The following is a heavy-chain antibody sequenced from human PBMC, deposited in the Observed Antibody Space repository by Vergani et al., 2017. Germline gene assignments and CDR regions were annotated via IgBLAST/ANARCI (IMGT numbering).Heavy chain of an antibody. CDR2: ISARYPST. D-gene: IGHD6-13*01. V-gene: IGHV3-23*01. Sequence: EVQLLQSGGGVIQPGGSVRLSCAASGFTFSACPMTWVRQAPGKGLEWVSAISARYPSTYYADSVKGRFTISRDNSKNMLYLQMNSLRAEDTAVYYCAREQIAAAGTDYYYGMDVWGQGTTVTVSS. CDR1: GFTFSACP. J-gene: IGHJ6*02. CDR3: AREQIAAAGTDYYYGMDV.